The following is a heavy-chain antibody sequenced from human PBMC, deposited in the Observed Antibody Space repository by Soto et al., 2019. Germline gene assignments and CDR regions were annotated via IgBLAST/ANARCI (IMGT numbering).Heavy chain of an antibody. CDR1: GGSISSGGYS. CDR2: IFYSGTT. J-gene: IGHJ4*02. V-gene: IGHV4-31*03. CDR3: ARDKITGLFDY. Sequence: SETLSLTCTVSGGSISSGGYSWSWIRQPPGKGLEWIGNIFYSGTTYYNPSLKSRVTISVDTSKNQFSLKLTSVTAADTAVYYCARDKITGLFDYWGQGTLVTVSS. D-gene: IGHD2-8*02.